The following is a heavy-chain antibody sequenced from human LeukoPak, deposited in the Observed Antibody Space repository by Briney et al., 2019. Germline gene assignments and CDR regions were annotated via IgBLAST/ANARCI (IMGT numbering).Heavy chain of an antibody. CDR3: ARGLNEGDYDTAPFDY. V-gene: IGHV3-11*04. CDR1: GFTFSDYY. J-gene: IGHJ4*02. D-gene: IGHD4-17*01. CDR2: ISSSGSTI. Sequence: PGGSLRLSCAASGFTFSDYYMSWIRQAPGKGLEWVSYISSSGSTIYYADSVKGRFTISRDNAKNSLYLQMNSLRAEDTAVYYCARGLNEGDYDTAPFDYWGQGTLVTVSS.